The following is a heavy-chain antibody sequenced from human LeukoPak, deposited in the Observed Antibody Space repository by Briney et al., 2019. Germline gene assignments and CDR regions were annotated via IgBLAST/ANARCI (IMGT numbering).Heavy chain of an antibody. J-gene: IGHJ4*02. D-gene: IGHD2-2*01. Sequence: GGSLRLSCAASGFTFSSYGMHWVRQAPGKGLEWVAVILYDGSNKYYADSVKGRFTISRDNSKNTLYLQMNSLRAEDTAVYYCARGRLGYCSSTSCHYFDYWGQGTLVTVSS. CDR3: ARGRLGYCSSTSCHYFDY. CDR1: GFTFSSYG. CDR2: ILYDGSNK. V-gene: IGHV3-33*01.